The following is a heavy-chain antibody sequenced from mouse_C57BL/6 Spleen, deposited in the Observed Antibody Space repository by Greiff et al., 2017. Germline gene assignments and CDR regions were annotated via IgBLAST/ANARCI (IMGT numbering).Heavy chain of an antibody. D-gene: IGHD2-3*01. CDR3: ARHYDGYSWFAY. V-gene: IGHV5-6*02. Sequence: DVKLQESGGDLVKPGGSLKLSCAASGFTFSSYGMSWVRQTPDKRLEWVATISSGGSYTYYPDSVKGRFTISRDNAKNTLYLQMSSLKSEDTAMYYCARHYDGYSWFAYWGQGTLVTVSA. J-gene: IGHJ3*01. CDR2: ISSGGSYT. CDR1: GFTFSSYG.